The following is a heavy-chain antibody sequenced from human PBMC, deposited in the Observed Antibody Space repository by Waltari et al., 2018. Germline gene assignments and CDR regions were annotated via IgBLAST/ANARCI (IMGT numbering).Heavy chain of an antibody. CDR2: VDYNGDT. CDR1: GASITSDIYY. J-gene: IGHJ5*02. Sequence: QLQLLESGPGLVKPSATLSLTCAVSGASITSDIYYWAWIRQPPGKGLEWIGSVDYNGDTYYNPSLKSRVTISADASRNRFSLGLSSVTAADTGFYYCAKHGITTTNWSKTSHSWFGPWGQGILVTVSS. V-gene: IGHV4-39*02. D-gene: IGHD1-1*01. CDR3: AKHGITTTNWSKTSHSWFGP.